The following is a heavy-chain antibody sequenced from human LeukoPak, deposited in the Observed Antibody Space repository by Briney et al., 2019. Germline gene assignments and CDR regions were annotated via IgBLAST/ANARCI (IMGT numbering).Heavy chain of an antibody. Sequence: ASVQVSCKVSGYTLTELSMHWVRQAPGKGLEWMGGFDPEDGETIYAQKFQGRVTMTEDTSTDTAYVELSSLRSEDTAVYYCATAGYSYGYPPYFDYWGQGTLVTVSS. D-gene: IGHD5-18*01. J-gene: IGHJ4*02. V-gene: IGHV1-24*01. CDR1: GYTLTELS. CDR3: ATAGYSYGYPPYFDY. CDR2: FDPEDGET.